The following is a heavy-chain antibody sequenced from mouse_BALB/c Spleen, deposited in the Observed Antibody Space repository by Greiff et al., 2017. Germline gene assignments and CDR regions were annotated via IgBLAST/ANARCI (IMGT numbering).Heavy chain of an antibody. V-gene: IGHV5-6-5*01. CDR2: ISSGGST. J-gene: IGHJ3*01. D-gene: IGHD1-1*01. CDR1: GFTFSSYA. Sequence: EVHLVESGGGLVKPGGSLKLSCAASGFTFSSYAMSWVRQTPEKRLEWVASISSGGSTYYPDSVKGRFTISRDNARNILYLQMSSLRSEDTAMYYCARGDYYGSLAYWGQGTLVTVSA. CDR3: ARGDYYGSLAY.